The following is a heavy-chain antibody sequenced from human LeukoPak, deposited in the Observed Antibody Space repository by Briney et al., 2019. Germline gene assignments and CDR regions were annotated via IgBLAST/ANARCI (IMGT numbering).Heavy chain of an antibody. D-gene: IGHD1-26*01. CDR2: INPKSGGT. CDR1: GYTFTDYY. V-gene: IGHV1-2*02. CDR3: ARDSRLLGRIYYIDY. Sequence: ASVKLSCNTSGYTFTDYYVHWVRQAPGQGLEWMGGINPKSGGTNYAQKFKDRVTMTRDTSISTAYMELSRLRSDDTAVYYCARDSRLLGRIYYIDYWGQGPLVTVSS. J-gene: IGHJ4*02.